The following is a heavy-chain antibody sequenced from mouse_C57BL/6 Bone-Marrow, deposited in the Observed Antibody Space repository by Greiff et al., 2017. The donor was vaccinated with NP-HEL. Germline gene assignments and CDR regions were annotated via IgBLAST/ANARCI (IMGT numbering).Heavy chain of an antibody. CDR2: ISGGGGNT. J-gene: IGHJ3*01. Sequence: EVKLVESGGGLVKPGGSLKLSCAASGFTFSSYTMSWVRQTPEKRLEWVATISGGGGNTYYPDSVKGRFTISRDNAKNTLYLQMSSLRSEDTALYYCARQRTRFAYWGQGTLVTVSA. D-gene: IGHD5-1*01. V-gene: IGHV5-9*01. CDR1: GFTFSSYT. CDR3: ARQRTRFAY.